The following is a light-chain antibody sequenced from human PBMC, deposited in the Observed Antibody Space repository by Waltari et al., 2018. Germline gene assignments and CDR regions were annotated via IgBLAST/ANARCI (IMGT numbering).Light chain of an antibody. CDR3: QQSYSTPSIT. CDR2: AAS. J-gene: IGKJ5*01. CDR1: QSISSY. V-gene: IGKV1-39*01. Sequence: DIQMTQSPSSLSASVADRVTITCRASQSISSYLNWYQQKPGTAPKLLIYAASSLQSGVPSRFSGSGSGTDFTLTISSLQPEDFATYYCQQSYSTPSITFGQGTRLEIK.